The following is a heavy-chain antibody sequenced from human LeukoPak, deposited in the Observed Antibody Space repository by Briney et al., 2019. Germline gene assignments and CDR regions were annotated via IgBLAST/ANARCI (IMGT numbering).Heavy chain of an antibody. J-gene: IGHJ6*03. D-gene: IGHD4-23*01. CDR2: INTNTGNP. CDR1: GYTFTSYA. Sequence: ASVKVSCKASGYTFTSYAMNWVRQAPGQGLEWMGWINTNTGNPTYAQGFTGRFVFSLDTSVSTAYLQISSLKAEDTAVYYCARRGGRGGRIELNYYYYYYMDVWGKGTTVTVSS. CDR3: ARRGGRGGRIELNYYYYYYMDV. V-gene: IGHV7-4-1*02.